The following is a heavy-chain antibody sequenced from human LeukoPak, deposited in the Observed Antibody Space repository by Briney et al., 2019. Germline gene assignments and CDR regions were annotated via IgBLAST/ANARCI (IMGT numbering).Heavy chain of an antibody. V-gene: IGHV1-69*13. Sequence: GASVKVSCKASGGTFSSYAISWVRQAPGQGLEWMGGIIPIFGTANYAQKFQGRVTITADESTSTAYMELSSLRSEDTAVSYCARDGGRIVGAHDRSDYWGQGTLVTVSS. CDR2: IIPIFGTA. CDR1: GGTFSSYA. CDR3: ARDGGRIVGAHDRSDY. J-gene: IGHJ4*02. D-gene: IGHD1-26*01.